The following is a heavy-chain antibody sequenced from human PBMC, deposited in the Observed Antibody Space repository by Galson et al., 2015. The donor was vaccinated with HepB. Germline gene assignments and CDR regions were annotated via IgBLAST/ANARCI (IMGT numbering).Heavy chain of an antibody. CDR3: ARDKEGYYIFPFDK. CDR2: ISSSSYYI. J-gene: IGHJ4*02. Sequence: SLRLSCAASGFTFSSYSMNWVRQAPGKGLEWVSSISSSSYYIYYADSVKGRFTISRDNAKNSLYLQMNSLRAEDTAVYYCARDKEGYYIFPFDKWGQGTLVTVSS. CDR1: GFTFSSYS. D-gene: IGHD3-3*01. V-gene: IGHV3-21*01.